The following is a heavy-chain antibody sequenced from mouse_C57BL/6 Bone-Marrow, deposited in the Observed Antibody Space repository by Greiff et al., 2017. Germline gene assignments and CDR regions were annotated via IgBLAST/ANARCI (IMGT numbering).Heavy chain of an antibody. Sequence: VQLQQPGAELVKPGASVKLSCKASGYTFTSYWMHWVKQRPGQGLEWIGIIHPNSGSTNYNEKFKSKATLTVDKSSSTAYMQLSSLTSEDSAVYYCARDYGSVYAMDYWGQGTSVTVSS. D-gene: IGHD1-1*01. CDR2: IHPNSGST. V-gene: IGHV1-64*01. CDR3: ARDYGSVYAMDY. J-gene: IGHJ4*01. CDR1: GYTFTSYW.